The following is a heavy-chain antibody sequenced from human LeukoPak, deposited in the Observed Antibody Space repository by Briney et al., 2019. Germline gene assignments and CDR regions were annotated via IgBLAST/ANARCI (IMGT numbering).Heavy chain of an antibody. V-gene: IGHV3-21*01. Sequence: RGSLRLSCAASGFTFSSYSMNWVRQAPGKGLEWVSSISSSSSYIYYADSVKGRFTISRDNAKNSLYLQMNSLRAEDTAVYYCARDPSEVPAPYYFDYWGQGTLVTVSS. CDR2: ISSSSSYI. D-gene: IGHD2-2*01. CDR1: GFTFSSYS. CDR3: ARDPSEVPAPYYFDY. J-gene: IGHJ4*02.